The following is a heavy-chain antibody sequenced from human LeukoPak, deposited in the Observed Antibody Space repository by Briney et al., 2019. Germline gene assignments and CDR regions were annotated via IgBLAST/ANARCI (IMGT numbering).Heavy chain of an antibody. CDR3: ADYRKPQGLDY. CDR2: ITSGSTYI. CDR1: GFTFSRYT. J-gene: IGHJ4*02. Sequence: GGSLRLSCAASGFTFSRYTMNWVRQAPGKGLEWVSSITSGSTYIYYADSVKGRFTISRDNSKNTVYLQMNSLRVEDTAVYYCADYRKPQGLDYWGQGTLVTVSS. V-gene: IGHV3-21*04. D-gene: IGHD3-16*01.